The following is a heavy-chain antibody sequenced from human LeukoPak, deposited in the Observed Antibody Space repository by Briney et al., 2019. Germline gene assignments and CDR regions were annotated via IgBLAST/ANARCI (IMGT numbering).Heavy chain of an antibody. V-gene: IGHV4-59*08. D-gene: IGHD7-27*01. CDR1: GGSISNYC. Sequence: PTETLSLTCTVSGGSISNYCWSWIRQPPGKGLEWIGYICYSGTTNYNPSLKSRVTISVDRSKNQFSLKLSSVTAADTAVYYCARHTGGWGSFDYWGQGTLVTVSS. J-gene: IGHJ4*02. CDR3: ARHTGGWGSFDY. CDR2: ICYSGTT.